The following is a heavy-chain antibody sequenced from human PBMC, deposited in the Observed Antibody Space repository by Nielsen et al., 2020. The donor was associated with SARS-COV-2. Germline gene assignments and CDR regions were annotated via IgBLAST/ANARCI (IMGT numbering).Heavy chain of an antibody. CDR2: ISYEGSKQ. Sequence: GGSLRLSCAASGFIFNNYGMHWVRQAPGKGLEWVAYISYEGSKQYYADSVKGRFTISRDFSKSTLYLQMNSLRAEDTAMYYCAKDRAIFMIYITRGGPDYWGQGTLVTVSS. D-gene: IGHD3/OR15-3a*01. V-gene: IGHV3-30*18. CDR1: GFIFNNYG. CDR3: AKDRAIFMIYITRGGPDY. J-gene: IGHJ4*02.